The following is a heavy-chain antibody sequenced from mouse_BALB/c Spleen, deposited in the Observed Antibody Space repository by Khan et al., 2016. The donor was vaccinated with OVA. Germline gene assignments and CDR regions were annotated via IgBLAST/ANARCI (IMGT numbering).Heavy chain of an antibody. Sequence: VELVESGAELARPGASVKMSCKASGYTFTTYTIHWVKQRPGQGLEWIGYIIPSNDYTNYNQKFKDRATLTADKSSSTAYMQLSSLTSEDSAVYYGVREGAYYRSDGWFAYWGQGTLVTVSA. CDR3: VREGAYYRSDGWFAY. V-gene: IGHV1-4*01. J-gene: IGHJ3*01. CDR1: GYTFTTYT. D-gene: IGHD2-14*01. CDR2: IIPSNDYT.